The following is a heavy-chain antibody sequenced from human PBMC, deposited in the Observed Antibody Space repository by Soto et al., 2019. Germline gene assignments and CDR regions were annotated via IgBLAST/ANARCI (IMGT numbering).Heavy chain of an antibody. V-gene: IGHV5-10-1*01. J-gene: IGHJ4*02. CDR1: GYSFSNDW. D-gene: IGHD3-10*01. Sequence: GESLKISCRTSGYSFSNDWITWVRQMPGKGLEWMGRIDPSDSYTNYGPSFQGHVTISADKSVTTAYLQWSSLKASDTAMYYCARHEGLQSMADFAYWGQGTLVTVSS. CDR2: IDPSDSYT. CDR3: ARHEGLQSMADFAY.